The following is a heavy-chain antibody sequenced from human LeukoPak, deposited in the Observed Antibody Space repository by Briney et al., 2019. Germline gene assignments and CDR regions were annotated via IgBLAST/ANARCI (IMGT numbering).Heavy chain of an antibody. CDR2: IYTSGST. CDR3: ARGSRGSGSYSSSGKVSAYYYYYMDV. D-gene: IGHD3-10*01. CDR1: GGSISSYY. J-gene: IGHJ6*03. V-gene: IGHV4-4*07. Sequence: SETLSLTCTLSGGSISSYYWSWIRQPAGKGLEWIGRIYTSGSTNYNPSLKSRVTMSVDTSKNQFSLKLSSVTAADTAVYYCARGSRGSGSYSSSGKVSAYYYYYMDVWGKGTTVTVSS.